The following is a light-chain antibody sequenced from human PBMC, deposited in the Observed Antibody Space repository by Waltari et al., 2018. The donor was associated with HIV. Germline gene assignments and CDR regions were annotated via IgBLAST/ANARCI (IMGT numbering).Light chain of an antibody. Sequence: EIVLTQSPGTLSLSPGERATLSCRASQSVRNNYLAWYHQKPGQAPRLLIYGASSRATGIPDRFSGSGSGTDFTLTISRLEPEDFAVYYCQQYGSSQITFGQGTRLEIK. CDR2: GAS. CDR1: QSVRNNY. V-gene: IGKV3-20*01. CDR3: QQYGSSQIT. J-gene: IGKJ5*01.